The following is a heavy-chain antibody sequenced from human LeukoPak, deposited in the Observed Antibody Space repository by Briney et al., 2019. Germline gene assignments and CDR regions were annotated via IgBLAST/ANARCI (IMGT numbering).Heavy chain of an antibody. Sequence: SETLSLTCTVSGGSISSSSYYWGWIRQPPGKGLEWIGSIYYSGSTYYNPSLKSRATISVDTSKNQFSLKLSSVTAADTAVYYCARLVGGNANTKTKYYFDYWGQGTLVTVSS. CDR1: GGSISSSSYY. CDR2: IYYSGST. V-gene: IGHV4-39*01. D-gene: IGHD2-2*01. CDR3: ARLVGGNANTKTKYYFDY. J-gene: IGHJ4*02.